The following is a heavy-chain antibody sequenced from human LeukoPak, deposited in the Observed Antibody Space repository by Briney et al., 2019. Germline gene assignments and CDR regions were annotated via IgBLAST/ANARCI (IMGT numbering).Heavy chain of an antibody. CDR3: ARADNYDILTGYSDY. V-gene: IGHV3-21*01. J-gene: IGHJ4*02. Sequence: GGSLRLSCAASGFTFSRSTTNWVRQAPGKGLEWVSSISSSSIYIYYADSVKGRFTISRDNAKNSLYLEMNSLRAEDTAVYYCARADNYDILTGYSDYWGQGTLVTVSS. CDR1: GFTFSRST. CDR2: ISSSSIYI. D-gene: IGHD3-9*01.